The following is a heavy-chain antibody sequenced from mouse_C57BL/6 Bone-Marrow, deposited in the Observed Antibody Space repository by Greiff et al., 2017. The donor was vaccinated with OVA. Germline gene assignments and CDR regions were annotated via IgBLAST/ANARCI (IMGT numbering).Heavy chain of an antibody. V-gene: IGHV5-9-1*02. D-gene: IGHD2-14*01. CDR1: GFTFSSYA. CDR3: TRGGTTEGYYAMDY. CDR2: ISSGGDYI. J-gene: IGHJ4*01. Sequence: EVHLVESGEGLVKPGGSLKLSCAASGFTFSSYAMSWVRQTPEKRLEWVAYISSGGDYIYYADTVKGRFTISRDNARNTLYLQMSSLKSEDTAMYYCTRGGTTEGYYAMDYWGQGTSVTVSS.